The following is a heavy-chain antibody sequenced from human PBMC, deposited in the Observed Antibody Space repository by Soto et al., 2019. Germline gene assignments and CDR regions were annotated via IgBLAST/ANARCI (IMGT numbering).Heavy chain of an antibody. CDR2: INAGVDGT. V-gene: IGHV1-3*01. D-gene: IGHD3-10*01. CDR1: GFTSLSYA. J-gene: IGHJ4*02. CDR3: AREVQGVTSFDY. Sequence: QVELVQSGPEMMQPGASVKVSCKASGFTSLSYAFHWVRQAPGQGPQWLGWINAGVDGTIYSQRYQGKIKNSRNPTGELSLLEVNTLTNEDTAVYYCAREVQGVTSFDYWGQGTLVAVSS.